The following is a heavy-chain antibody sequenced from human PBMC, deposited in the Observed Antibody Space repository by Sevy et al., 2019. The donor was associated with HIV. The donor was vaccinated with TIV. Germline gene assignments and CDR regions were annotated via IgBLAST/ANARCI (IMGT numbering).Heavy chain of an antibody. V-gene: IGHV3-21*01. D-gene: IGHD3-3*01. CDR3: ARERYYDFWSGYSYMDYYYYGMDV. J-gene: IGHJ6*02. CDR2: ISSSSSYI. Sequence: GGSLRLSCAASGFTFSSYSMIWVRQAPGKGLEWVSSISSSSSYIYYADSVKGRFTISRDNAKNSLYLQMNSLRAEDTAVYYCARERYYDFWSGYSYMDYYYYGMDVWGQGTTVTVSS. CDR1: GFTFSSYS.